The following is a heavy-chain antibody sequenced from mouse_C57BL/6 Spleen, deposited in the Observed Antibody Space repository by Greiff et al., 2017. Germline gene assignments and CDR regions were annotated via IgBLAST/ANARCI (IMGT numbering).Heavy chain of an antibody. CDR1: GYTFTSYW. CDR2: IDPSDSDT. CDR3: ARRETGYCSRVDY. J-gene: IGHJ4*01. D-gene: IGHD1-1*01. Sequence: QVQLQQSGAELVRPGSSVKLSCKASGYTFTSYWMHWVKQRPIQGLEWIGNIDPSDSDTHYNQKFKDKATLTVDKTSSTADMQLSSLTSEDSAVDYGARRETGYCSRVDYWGQGTSGTVSS. V-gene: IGHV1-52*01.